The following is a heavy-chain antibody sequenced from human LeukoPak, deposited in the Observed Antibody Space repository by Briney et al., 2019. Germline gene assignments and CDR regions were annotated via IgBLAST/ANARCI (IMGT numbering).Heavy chain of an antibody. J-gene: IGHJ4*02. CDR2: IWYDGSNK. CDR1: GFTFSSYG. Sequence: PGRSLRLSCAASGFTFSSYGMHWVRQAPGKGLEWVAVIWYDGSNKYYADSVKGRFTISRDNSKNTLYLRMNSLRAEDTAVYYCSGSSSWYPSYFDYWGQGTLVTVSS. V-gene: IGHV3-33*01. CDR3: SGSSSWYPSYFDY. D-gene: IGHD6-13*01.